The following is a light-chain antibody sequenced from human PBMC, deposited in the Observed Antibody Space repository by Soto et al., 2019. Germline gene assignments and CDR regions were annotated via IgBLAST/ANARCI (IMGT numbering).Light chain of an antibody. J-gene: IGLJ1*01. V-gene: IGLV2-14*01. CDR1: SSDVGGYNY. CDR3: SSYTSSSTPLYV. Sequence: QSALTQPASVSGSPGQSITISCTGTSSDVGGYNYVSWYQQHPGKAPKLMIYDVSNRPSGVSNRFSGSKSGNTASLTISGLEAEDEAEYYCSSYTSSSTPLYVVGTGTEVTVL. CDR2: DVS.